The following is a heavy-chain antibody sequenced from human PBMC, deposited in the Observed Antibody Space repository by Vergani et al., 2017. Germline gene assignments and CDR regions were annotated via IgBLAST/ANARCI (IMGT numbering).Heavy chain of an antibody. Sequence: QVQLVQSGAEVKKPGSSVKVSCKASGGTFSSYTISWVRQAPGQGLEWMGRIIPILGIANYAQKFQGRVTITADKSTSTAYMELSSLRSEDTAVYYCAKESGVRGADYWGQGTLVTVSS. CDR2: IIPILGIA. D-gene: IGHD3-10*01. CDR3: AKESGVRGADY. CDR1: GGTFSSYT. V-gene: IGHV1-69*04. J-gene: IGHJ4*02.